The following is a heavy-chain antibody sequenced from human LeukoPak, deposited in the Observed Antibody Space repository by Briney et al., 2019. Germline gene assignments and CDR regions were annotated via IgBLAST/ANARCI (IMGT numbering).Heavy chain of an antibody. D-gene: IGHD3-22*01. CDR3: ARDLASLTYYYDSSGYCPGY. V-gene: IGHV1-46*01. CDR2: INPSGGST. Sequence: ASVKVSCKASGYTFTSYYMHWVRQAPGQGLEWMGIINPSGGSTSYAQKFQGRVTMTRDTSTSTVYMELSSLRSEDTAVYYCARDLASLTYYYDSSGYCPGYWGQGTLVTVSS. J-gene: IGHJ4*02. CDR1: GYTFTSYY.